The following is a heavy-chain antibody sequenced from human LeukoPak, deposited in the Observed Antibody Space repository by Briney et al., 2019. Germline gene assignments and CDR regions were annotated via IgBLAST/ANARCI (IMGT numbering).Heavy chain of an antibody. J-gene: IGHJ4*02. CDR2: IYYSGST. CDR3: ARAARPAGVGHDY. D-gene: IGHD6-6*01. CDR1: GGSISSGDYY. V-gene: IGHV4-30-4*01. Sequence: SQTLSLTCTVSGGSISSGDYYWSWIRQPPGKGLEWIGYIYYSGSTYYNPSLKSRVTISVDTSKNQFSLKLNSVTAADTAVYYCARAARPAGVGHDYWGQGTLVTVPS.